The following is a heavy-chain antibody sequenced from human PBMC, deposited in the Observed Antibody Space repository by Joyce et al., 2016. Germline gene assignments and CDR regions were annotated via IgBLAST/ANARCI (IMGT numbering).Heavy chain of an antibody. CDR1: GGNFYDYT. V-gene: IGHV1-69*04. Sequence: VQLVQSGAEVKKPGSSVKVSCKVSGGNFYDYTITWVRQAPGQGLEWMGRSSPIVGVANDARKFRGRVALTADKSTATAYLELNSLRLDDTAMFFCTRGRIEYSKTFNAYDIWGQGTMVTVSS. J-gene: IGHJ3*02. CDR3: TRGRIEYSKTFNAYDI. CDR2: SSPIVGVA. D-gene: IGHD2/OR15-2a*01.